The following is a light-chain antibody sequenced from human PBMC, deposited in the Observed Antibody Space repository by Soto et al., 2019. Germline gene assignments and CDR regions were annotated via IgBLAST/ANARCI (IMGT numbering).Light chain of an antibody. V-gene: IGKV1-39*01. J-gene: IGKJ1*01. CDR1: QSISSY. CDR2: AAS. CDR3: QQSYSTPWT. Sequence: DIQMTQSPSSLAASVGDRVTITCRASQSISSYLNWYQQKPGKAPKLLIYAASSLQSGVPSRFSGSGSGTDFTLTSSSLQPEDFATYYCQQSYSTPWTFGQGTTVEI.